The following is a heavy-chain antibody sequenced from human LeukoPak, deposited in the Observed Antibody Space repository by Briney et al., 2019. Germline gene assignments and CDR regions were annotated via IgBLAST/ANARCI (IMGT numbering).Heavy chain of an antibody. Sequence: GGSLRLSCAASGFTFSYYAMSWVRQAPGKGLEWVSAISGSDGSTYYADSVKGRFTISRDNSKNTLYLQMNSLRAEDTAVYYCAKGGMGYSGSYYVGYWGQGTLVTVAS. D-gene: IGHD1-26*01. CDR2: ISGSDGST. CDR1: GFTFSYYA. CDR3: AKGGMGYSGSYYVGY. V-gene: IGHV3-23*01. J-gene: IGHJ4*02.